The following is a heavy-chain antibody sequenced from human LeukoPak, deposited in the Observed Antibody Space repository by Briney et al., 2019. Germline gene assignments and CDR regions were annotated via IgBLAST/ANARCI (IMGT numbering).Heavy chain of an antibody. CDR1: GGSISSNY. J-gene: IGHJ4*02. Sequence: SETLSLTCTVSGGSISSNYWSWIRQPPGKGLEWIGYIHYRGSTNYNPSLKSRATISVDTSKNQFSLRLSSVTAADTAVYYCAREVGGWLNAWGQGTLVTVSS. CDR2: IHYRGST. CDR3: AREVGGWLNA. V-gene: IGHV4-59*01. D-gene: IGHD3-22*01.